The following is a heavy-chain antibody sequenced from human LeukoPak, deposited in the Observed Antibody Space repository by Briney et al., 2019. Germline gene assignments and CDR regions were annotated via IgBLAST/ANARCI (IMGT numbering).Heavy chain of an antibody. D-gene: IGHD3-22*01. CDR1: GFTFSDYY. CDR2: ISSSGGTI. Sequence: GGSLRLSCAASGFTFSDYYMSWIRQAPGKGLEWVSYISSSGGTIYYADSVKGRFTISRDNAKNSLYLQMNSLRAEDTAVYYCARYYYDSYLSDYWGQGTLVTVSS. J-gene: IGHJ4*02. V-gene: IGHV3-11*01. CDR3: ARYYYDSYLSDY.